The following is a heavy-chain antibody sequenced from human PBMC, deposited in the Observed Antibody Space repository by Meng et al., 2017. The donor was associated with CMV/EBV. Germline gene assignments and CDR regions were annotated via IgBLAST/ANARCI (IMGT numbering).Heavy chain of an antibody. CDR1: GFTFSSYE. V-gene: IGHV3-48*03. D-gene: IGHD6-13*01. CDR2: ISISGSTI. Sequence: GGSLRLSCAASGFTFSSYEMNWVRQAPGKGLEWVSYISISGSTIYYADSVKGRFTISRDNAKNSLYLQMNSLRAEDTAVYYCARDGAAAGYYYYYGMDVWGQGTTVTVSS. J-gene: IGHJ6*02. CDR3: ARDGAAAGYYYYYGMDV.